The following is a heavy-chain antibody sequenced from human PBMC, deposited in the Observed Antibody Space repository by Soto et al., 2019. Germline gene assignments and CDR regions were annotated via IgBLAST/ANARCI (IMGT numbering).Heavy chain of an antibody. CDR3: AKTLGLRDYYYGMDV. CDR2: IYHSGST. CDR1: GGSISSSNC. V-gene: IGHV4-4*02. Sequence: KPSETLSLTCAVSGGSISSSNCWSFVRQPPGKGLEWIGEIYHSGSTNYNPSLKSRVTISVDKSKNQFSLKLSSVTAADTAVYYCAKTLGLRDYYYGMDVWGQGTTVTVSS. J-gene: IGHJ6*02. D-gene: IGHD4-17*01.